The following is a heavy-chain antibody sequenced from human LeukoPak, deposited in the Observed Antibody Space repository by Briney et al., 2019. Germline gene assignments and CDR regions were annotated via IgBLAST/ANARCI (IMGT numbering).Heavy chain of an antibody. CDR1: GYSISSGYY. CDR2: IYHSGST. J-gene: IGHJ4*02. Sequence: SETLSLTCAVSGYSISSGYYWGWIRQPPGKGLEWIGSIYHSGSTYYNPSLKNRVPISVDTSNTQFYLKLSSVTAADTAVYYCARLRKQLAHLDYWGQGTPVTVSS. V-gene: IGHV4-38-2*01. D-gene: IGHD6-6*01. CDR3: ARLRKQLAHLDY.